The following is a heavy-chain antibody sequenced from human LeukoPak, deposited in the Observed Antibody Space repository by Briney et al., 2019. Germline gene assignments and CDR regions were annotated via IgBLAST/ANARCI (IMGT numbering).Heavy chain of an antibody. Sequence: PGESLRLSCAASGFIFSSYWMSWVRRAPGKGLEWVANIKQDGSEKYYVDSVKGRFTISRDNAKNSLYLQMNSLRAEDTAVYYCARGGYYYDSSGYYDYWGQGTLVTVSS. D-gene: IGHD3-22*01. J-gene: IGHJ4*02. CDR3: ARGGYYYDSSGYYDY. V-gene: IGHV3-7*01. CDR1: GFIFSSYW. CDR2: IKQDGSEK.